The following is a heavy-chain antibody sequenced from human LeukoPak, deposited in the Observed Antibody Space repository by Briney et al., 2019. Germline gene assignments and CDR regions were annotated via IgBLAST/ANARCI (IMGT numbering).Heavy chain of an antibody. V-gene: IGHV4-30-4*01. CDR1: GGSISSGDYY. D-gene: IGHD2-2*01. CDR2: IYYSGST. Sequence: SETLSLTCTVSGGSISSGDYYWSWIRQPPGKGLEWIGYIYYSGSTYYNPSLKSRVTISVDTSKNQFSLKLSSVTAADTAMYYCARTRDANAYYYYYGMDVWGQGTTVTVSS. J-gene: IGHJ6*02. CDR3: ARTRDANAYYYYYGMDV.